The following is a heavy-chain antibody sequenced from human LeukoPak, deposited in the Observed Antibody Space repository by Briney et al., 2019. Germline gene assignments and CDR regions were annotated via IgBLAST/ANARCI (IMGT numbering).Heavy chain of an antibody. J-gene: IGHJ4*02. CDR1: GFIFSSYS. CDR3: AKDLIVSGTATILDY. V-gene: IGHV3-21*01. D-gene: IGHD5-24*01. CDR2: ISATGNYI. Sequence: GGSLRLSCAASGFIFSSYSMNWVRQAPGKGLEWVSSISATGNYIYYADSVKGRFTTSRDNAKNSLYLQMNSLRAEDTAVYYCAKDLIVSGTATILDYWGQGTLVTVSS.